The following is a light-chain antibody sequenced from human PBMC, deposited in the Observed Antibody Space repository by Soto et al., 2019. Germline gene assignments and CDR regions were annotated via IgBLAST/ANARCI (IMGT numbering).Light chain of an antibody. CDR2: EVV. CDR1: KNDIGVYDF. Sequence: QSVLTQPHSASGSPGQTVTISCTGTKNDIGVYDFVSWYQHHPGKAPRLIIYEVVQRPSGVPDRFSGSKSGNTASLTVSGLQAADEAHSFCKSYAGSTTYVFQSGTKVT. V-gene: IGLV2-8*01. J-gene: IGLJ1*01. CDR3: KSYAGSTTYV.